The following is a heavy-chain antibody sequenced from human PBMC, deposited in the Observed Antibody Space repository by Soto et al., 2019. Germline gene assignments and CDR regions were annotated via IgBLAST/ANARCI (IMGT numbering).Heavy chain of an antibody. V-gene: IGHV1-18*01. CDR1: GYSFITYG. CDR2: ISTYNGNT. J-gene: IGHJ6*02. Sequence: GASVKVSCKASGYSFITYGISWVRQAPGQGLEWMGWISTYNGNTKYAQKLQGRVTMATDTSTTTGYMELRGLRSDDTAVYYCARDRPTSSIRARDYYYAMDVWGQGTTVTVSS. CDR3: ARDRPTSSIRARDYYYAMDV. D-gene: IGHD6-6*01.